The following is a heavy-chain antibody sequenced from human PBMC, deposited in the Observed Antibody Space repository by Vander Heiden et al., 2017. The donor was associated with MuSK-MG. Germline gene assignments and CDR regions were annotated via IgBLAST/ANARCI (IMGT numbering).Heavy chain of an antibody. CDR2: INHSGST. V-gene: IGHV4-34*01. CDR3: ARVLSGWGFDY. Sequence: QVQLQPWGAGLLKPSATLSLTCAVYGGSFSGYYWGWIRQPPGKGLEWIGEINHSGSTNYNPSLKSRVTISVDTSKNQFSLKLSSVTAADTAVYYCARVLSGWGFDYWGQGTLVTVSS. J-gene: IGHJ4*02. D-gene: IGHD6-19*01. CDR1: GGSFSGYY.